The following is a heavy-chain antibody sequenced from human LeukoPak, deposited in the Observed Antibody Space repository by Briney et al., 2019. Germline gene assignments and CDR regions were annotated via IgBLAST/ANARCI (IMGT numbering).Heavy chain of an antibody. CDR3: ARQRGSGCLDY. CDR2: IKQDGSET. CDR1: RFTLSNYW. D-gene: IGHD6-19*01. V-gene: IGHV3-7*01. Sequence: GACLTLSCAASRFTLSNYWMSWVRQAPGEGLEWVANIKQDGSETYYVDTVKGRFTISRDNAKNSLSLQMNSLRAEDTAVYYCARQRGSGCLDYWGQGTLVTVSS. J-gene: IGHJ4*02.